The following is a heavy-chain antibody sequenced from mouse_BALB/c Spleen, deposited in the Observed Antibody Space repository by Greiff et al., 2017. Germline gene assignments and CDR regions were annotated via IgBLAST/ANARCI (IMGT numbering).Heavy chain of an antibody. CDR2: INPSTGYT. Sequence: VKLQESGAELAKPGASVKMSCKASGYTFTSYWMHWVKQRPGQGLEWIGYINPSTGYTEYNQKFKDKATLTADKSSSTAYMQLSSLTSEDSAVYYCARSGDRYAFDYWGQGTTLTVSS. J-gene: IGHJ2*01. V-gene: IGHV1-7*01. CDR1: GYTFTSYW. CDR3: ARSGDRYAFDY. D-gene: IGHD2-14*01.